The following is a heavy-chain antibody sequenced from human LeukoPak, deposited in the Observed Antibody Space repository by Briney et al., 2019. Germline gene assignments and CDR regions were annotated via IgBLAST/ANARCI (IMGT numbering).Heavy chain of an antibody. CDR2: IRPEGTTT. CDR3: ARDLAWILFDY. V-gene: IGHV3-74*03. Sequence: GGSLRLSCAASGFTFSTYWMHWVRQAPGKGLVWVSRIRPEGTTTAYADSVKGRFTISRDNAKNTLFLQMNSLSAEETAVYYCARDLAWILFDYWGQGTLVTVSS. CDR1: GFTFSTYW. J-gene: IGHJ4*02. D-gene: IGHD2-2*03.